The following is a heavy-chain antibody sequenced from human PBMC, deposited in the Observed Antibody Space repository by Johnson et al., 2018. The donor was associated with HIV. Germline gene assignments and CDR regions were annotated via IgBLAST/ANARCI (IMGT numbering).Heavy chain of an antibody. D-gene: IGHD5-24*01. Sequence: QVQLVESGGGVVQPGGSLRLSCAASGFTFSSYAMHWVRQAPGKGLEWLAVISYDGSNKYYADSVKGRFTISRDNSKNTLYLQMNSLRAEDTAVYYCAREMAATNAWALDIWGQGTMVTVSS. J-gene: IGHJ3*02. CDR3: AREMAATNAWALDI. V-gene: IGHV3-30*14. CDR1: GFTFSSYA. CDR2: ISYDGSNK.